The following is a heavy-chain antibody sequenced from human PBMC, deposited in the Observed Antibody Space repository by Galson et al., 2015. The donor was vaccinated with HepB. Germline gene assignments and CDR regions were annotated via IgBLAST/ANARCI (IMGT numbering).Heavy chain of an antibody. D-gene: IGHD6-13*01. Sequence: SLRLSCASSGITFSSYTMHWVRQAPGKGLEWVAVISYDGSTNYSADSVNGRFTISRDNSKNTLYLQMNSLRAEDTAVYYCARDYASSWYFNPYYGIDVWGQGTTVTVSS. CDR3: ARDYASSWYFNPYYGIDV. CDR1: GITFSSYT. J-gene: IGHJ6*02. V-gene: IGHV3-30*04. CDR2: ISYDGSTN.